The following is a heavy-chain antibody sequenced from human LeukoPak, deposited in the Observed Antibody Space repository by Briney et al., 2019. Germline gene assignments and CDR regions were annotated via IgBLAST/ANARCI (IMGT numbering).Heavy chain of an antibody. Sequence: SETLSLTCAVYGGSFSGYYWSWIRQPPGKGLEWIGEINHSGSTNYNPSLKSRVTISVDTSKNQFSLKLSSVTAADTAVYYCARLYGWNYGDLHFDYWGQGTLVTVSS. CDR1: GGSFSGYY. CDR3: ARLYGWNYGDLHFDY. J-gene: IGHJ4*02. V-gene: IGHV4-34*01. CDR2: INHSGST. D-gene: IGHD4-17*01.